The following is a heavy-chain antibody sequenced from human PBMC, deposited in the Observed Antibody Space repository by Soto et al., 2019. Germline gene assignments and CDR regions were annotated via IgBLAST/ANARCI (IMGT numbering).Heavy chain of an antibody. CDR3: ARGGGVGVAGSAAFDM. CDR2: INPATGAA. J-gene: IGHJ3*02. V-gene: IGHV1-2*02. Sequence: QLHLVQSGAVVKKPGASVTVSCSASGYPVTAYYMHWVRQAPGRGLEWMGGINPATGAAKYTQTFQGRVTMTKDTSTRTVFMDLSAQTSEDTAVFYCARGGGVGVAGSAAFDMWGQGTLVTVSS. CDR1: GYPVTAYY. D-gene: IGHD3-3*01.